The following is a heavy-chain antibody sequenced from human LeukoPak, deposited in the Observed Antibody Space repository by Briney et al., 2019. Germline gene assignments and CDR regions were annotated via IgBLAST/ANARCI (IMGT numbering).Heavy chain of an antibody. CDR1: GGSISSSTYY. Sequence: PSETLSLTCTVSGGSISSSTYYWGWIRQPPGKGLEWIGSINYCATTYYHPSLKSRVTISVDTSKNQFSLKLSSVTAADTAVYYCARDRVMAAAGTYWGQGTLVTVSS. CDR2: INYCATT. CDR3: ARDRVMAAAGTY. V-gene: IGHV4-39*07. J-gene: IGHJ4*02. D-gene: IGHD6-13*01.